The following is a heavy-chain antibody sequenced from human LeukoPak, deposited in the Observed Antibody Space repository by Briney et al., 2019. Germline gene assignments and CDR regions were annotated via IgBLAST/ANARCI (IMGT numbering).Heavy chain of an antibody. Sequence: ASVKVSCKASGYTFTGYYMHWVRQAPGQGLEWMGRITPNSGGTNYAQKFQGRVTMTRDTSISTAYMGLSRLRSDDTAVYYCARDQRISMVRGANPPDYWGQGTLVTVSS. CDR3: ARDQRISMVRGANPPDY. CDR1: GYTFTGYY. CDR2: ITPNSGGT. V-gene: IGHV1-2*06. J-gene: IGHJ4*02. D-gene: IGHD3-10*01.